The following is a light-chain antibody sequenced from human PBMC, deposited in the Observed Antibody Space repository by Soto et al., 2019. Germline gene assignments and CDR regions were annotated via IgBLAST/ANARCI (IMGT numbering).Light chain of an antibody. J-gene: IGLJ1*01. Sequence: TQPASVSGSPGQSITISCTGTSSDVGSYNYVSWYQQHPGKAPKLMIYEVSTRPSGVSSRFSGSKSGNTASLTISGLQAEDEADYYCSSYSSSSTVFGTGTKLTVL. CDR2: EVS. CDR1: SSDVGSYNY. CDR3: SSYSSSSTV. V-gene: IGLV2-14*01.